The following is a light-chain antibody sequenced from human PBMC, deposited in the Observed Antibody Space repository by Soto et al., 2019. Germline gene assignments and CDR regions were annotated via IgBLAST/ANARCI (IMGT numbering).Light chain of an antibody. V-gene: IGKV3-15*01. CDR2: GAS. Sequence: EIVMTQSPATLSVSPGERATLSCRASQSVSSNLAWYQQKAGQAPRLLINGASTRATGIPARFSGSGSGTEFTPTISSLQSEDFAVYYCQQYNNWPPMYTFGQGTKLEIK. J-gene: IGKJ2*01. CDR1: QSVSSN. CDR3: QQYNNWPPMYT.